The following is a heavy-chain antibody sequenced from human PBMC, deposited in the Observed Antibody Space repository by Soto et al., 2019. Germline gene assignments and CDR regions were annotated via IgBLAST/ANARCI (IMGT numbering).Heavy chain of an antibody. CDR1: GGTFSSYA. J-gene: IGHJ4*02. CDR3: ASTTYYYGSGSYLNTYYFDY. D-gene: IGHD3-10*01. V-gene: IGHV1-69*13. CDR2: IIPIFGTA. Sequence: GASVKVSCKASGGTFSSYAISWVRQAPGQVLEWMGGIIPIFGTANYAQKFQGRVTITADESTSTAYMELSSLRSEDTAVYYCASTTYYYGSGSYLNTYYFDYWGQGTLVTVSS.